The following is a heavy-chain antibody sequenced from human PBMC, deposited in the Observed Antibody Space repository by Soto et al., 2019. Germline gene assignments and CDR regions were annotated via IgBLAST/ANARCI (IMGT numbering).Heavy chain of an antibody. V-gene: IGHV3-23*01. D-gene: IGHD3-10*01. CDR1: GFTFSSYA. J-gene: IGHJ6*03. CDR3: QGSGRYYNPPEFYMDV. CDR2: ISGSGGST. Sequence: GGSLRLSCAASGFTFSSYAMSWVRQAPGKGLEWVSAISGSGGSTYYADYVKGRFTISRDNSKNTLYLQMNSLRAEDTAVYYWQGSGRYYNPPEFYMDVWGKGTTVTVSS.